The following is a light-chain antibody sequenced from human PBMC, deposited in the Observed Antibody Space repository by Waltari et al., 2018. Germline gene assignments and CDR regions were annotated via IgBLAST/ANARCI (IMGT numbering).Light chain of an antibody. CDR2: ENN. Sequence: NFMLTQPHSVSESPGKTVTISCTRSSGSIASNYVQWYQQRPGSSPTTVIYENNKRPSGVPDRFSGSIDSSSNSASLTISGLKTEDEADYYCQSYDSSINWVFGGGTKLTVL. J-gene: IGLJ3*02. CDR3: QSYDSSINWV. V-gene: IGLV6-57*01. CDR1: SGSIASNY.